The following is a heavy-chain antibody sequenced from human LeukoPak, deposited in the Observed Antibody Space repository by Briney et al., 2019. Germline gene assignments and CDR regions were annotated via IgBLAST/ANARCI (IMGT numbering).Heavy chain of an antibody. V-gene: IGHV4-30-4*02. CDR3: ARAGPLASKLELTSRWYYFDY. Sequence: SETLSLTCTVSGGSISSDDYYWSWIRQSPGKGLEWIGYIYYRGSTKYNTSLKSRITISVDTSKNQFSLKLSSVTAADTAVYYCARAGPLASKLELTSRWYYFDYWGQGTLVTVSS. CDR1: GGSISSDDYY. J-gene: IGHJ4*02. CDR2: IYYRGST. D-gene: IGHD1-7*01.